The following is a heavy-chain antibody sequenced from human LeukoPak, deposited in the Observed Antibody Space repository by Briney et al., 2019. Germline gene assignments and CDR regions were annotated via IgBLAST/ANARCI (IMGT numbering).Heavy chain of an antibody. CDR1: GGSISSYY. Sequence: SETLSLTCTVSGGSISSYYWSWIRQPPGKGLEWIGYIYYSGSTNYNPSLKSRVTISVDTSKNQFSLKLSSVAAADTAVYYCARSREAAALVDVWGKGTTVTVSS. CDR3: ARSREAAALVDV. J-gene: IGHJ6*04. V-gene: IGHV4-59*08. D-gene: IGHD6-13*01. CDR2: IYYSGST.